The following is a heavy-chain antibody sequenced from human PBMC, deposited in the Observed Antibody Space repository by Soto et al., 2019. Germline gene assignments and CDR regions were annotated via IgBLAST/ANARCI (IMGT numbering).Heavy chain of an antibody. D-gene: IGHD3-3*01. CDR1: GDSISSGRYH. V-gene: IGHV4-39*01. Sequence: QLQLQESGPGLVKPSETLSLICTVSGDSISSGRYHWGWIRQPPGKGLEFIGTIHYTGNTHSNPSLRTVVTMFVDPSKRQFSLRLSSVTAADTAVYYCARADGFGVVTPLMDYRGQGTLVTVSS. CDR2: IHYTGNT. CDR3: ARADGFGVVTPLMDY. J-gene: IGHJ4*02.